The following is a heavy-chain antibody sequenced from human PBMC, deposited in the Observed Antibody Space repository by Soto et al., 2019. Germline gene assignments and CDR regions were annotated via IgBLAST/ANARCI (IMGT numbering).Heavy chain of an antibody. D-gene: IGHD4-17*01. CDR2: MNPNSGNT. CDR3: ARWDYGYYARFDY. CDR1: GYTFSSHD. J-gene: IGHJ4*02. Sequence: QVQLVQSGAEVKKSGASVKVSCKASGYTFSSHDINWVRQATGQGLEWMGWMNPNSGNTGYAQKFQGRVTMTRNTSISTAYMELSSLRSEDTAVYYCARWDYGYYARFDYWGQGTLVTVSS. V-gene: IGHV1-8*01.